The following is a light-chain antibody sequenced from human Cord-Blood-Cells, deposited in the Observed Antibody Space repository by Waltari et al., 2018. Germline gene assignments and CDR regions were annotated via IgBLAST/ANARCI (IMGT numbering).Light chain of an antibody. CDR1: QGISNY. CDR2: AAS. J-gene: IGKJ1*01. CDR3: QKYNSAPQT. V-gene: IGKV1-27*01. Sequence: DIQMTQSPSSLSASVGDTVTLTCRATQGISNYLAWYQQKPGKVPKLLIYAASTLQSGVPTRFSGSGSGTDFTLTISSLQPEDVATYYCQKYNSAPQTFGQGTKVEIK.